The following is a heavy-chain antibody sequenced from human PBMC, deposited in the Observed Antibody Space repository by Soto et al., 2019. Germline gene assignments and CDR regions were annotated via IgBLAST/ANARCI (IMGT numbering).Heavy chain of an antibody. J-gene: IGHJ4*02. CDR2: IYHSGST. D-gene: IGHD3-22*01. CDR3: ARRSSGYYYGNFDY. Sequence: PSETLSLTCTVSGGSISNGDYCWNWIRQPPGKGLEWIGYIYHSGSTYYNPSLKSRVTISIDTSKKQFSLKVSSVTAADTAVYFCARRSSGYYYGNFDYWGQGTLVTVSS. CDR1: GGSISNGDYC. V-gene: IGHV4-30-4*01.